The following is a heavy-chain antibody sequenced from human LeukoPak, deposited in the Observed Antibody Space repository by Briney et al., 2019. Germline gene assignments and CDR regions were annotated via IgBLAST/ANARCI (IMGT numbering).Heavy chain of an antibody. V-gene: IGHV3-48*03. J-gene: IGHJ4*02. CDR2: ISSSGSTI. Sequence: GGSLRLSCAASGFTFSSYEMNWVRQAPGKGLEWVSYISSSGSTIYYADSVKGRFTTSRDNAKNSLYLQMNSLRAEDTAVYYCARDAEGDSSSFVPYYFDYWGQGTLVTVSS. CDR1: GFTFSSYE. D-gene: IGHD6-6*01. CDR3: ARDAEGDSSSFVPYYFDY.